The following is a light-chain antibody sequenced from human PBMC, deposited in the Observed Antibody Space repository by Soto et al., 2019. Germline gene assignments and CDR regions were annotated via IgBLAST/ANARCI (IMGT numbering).Light chain of an antibody. J-gene: IGKJ2*01. CDR2: AAS. CDR3: QQSYSTPYT. V-gene: IGKV1-39*01. Sequence: DIQMTQSPSSLSASVGDRVTITCRASQTISSYLHWYQQKPGKAPKLLIYAASSLQSGVPSRFSGSGSGTDFTLTITSLQPEDFETYYCQQSYSTPYTFGQGNKLEI. CDR1: QTISSY.